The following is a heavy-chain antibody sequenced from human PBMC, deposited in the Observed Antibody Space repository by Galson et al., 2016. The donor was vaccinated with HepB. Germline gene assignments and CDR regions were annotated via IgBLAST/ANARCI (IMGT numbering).Heavy chain of an antibody. V-gene: IGHV4-31*03. J-gene: IGHJ4*02. CDR3: ARTIGVVMSYFDY. CDR1: GGSISSDGYF. CDR2: IYYSGST. D-gene: IGHD3-3*01. Sequence: TLSLTCTISGGSISSDGYFWSWIRQHPGKGLEWIGYIYYSGSTYYNSSLKSRVTISIYTSKNQFSLKLSSVTAADTAVYYCARTIGVVMSYFDYWGQGTLVTVSS.